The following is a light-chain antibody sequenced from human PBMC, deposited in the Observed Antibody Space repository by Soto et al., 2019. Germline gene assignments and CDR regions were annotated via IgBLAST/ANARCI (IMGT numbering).Light chain of an antibody. CDR2: GAA. V-gene: IGKV3-20*01. CDR1: QSVRSSF. J-gene: IGKJ4*01. CDR3: QQYGSSPPLT. Sequence: EIVLTQSPGTLSLSPGERATLSCRASQSVRSSFLAWYQQKPGQAPRLLIYGAANRATGIPDRFSGSGSGTDFTLTISRLEPEDFAVYYCQQYGSSPPLTFGGGTKVDIK.